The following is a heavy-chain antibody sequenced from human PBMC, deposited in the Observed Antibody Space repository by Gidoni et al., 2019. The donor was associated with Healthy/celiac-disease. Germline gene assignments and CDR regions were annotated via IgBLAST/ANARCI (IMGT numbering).Heavy chain of an antibody. CDR3: ARHDDPYSSGWYGFDY. CDR1: GGSISSSSYY. V-gene: IGHV4-39*01. J-gene: IGHJ4*02. CDR2: IYYSGST. Sequence: QLQLQESGPGLVKPSETLSLTCTVSGGSISSSSYYWGWIRQPPGKGLEWIGSIYYSGSTYYNPSLKSRVTISVDTSKNQFSLKLSSVTAADTAVYYCARHDDPYSSGWYGFDYWGQGTLVTVSS. D-gene: IGHD6-19*01.